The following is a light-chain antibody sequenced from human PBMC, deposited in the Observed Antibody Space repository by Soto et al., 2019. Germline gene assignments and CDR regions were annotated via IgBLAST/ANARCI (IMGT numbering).Light chain of an antibody. CDR1: QDISNY. V-gene: IGKV1-39*01. CDR3: QQSYSSPPLT. CDR2: AAS. Sequence: DIQMTQSPSSLSASVGDRVTITCRASQDISNYLIWYQQKPGKAPNLLIYAASSPQSGVPSRFSGSGSGTDFTLTISSLQPEDLATYYCQQSYSSPPLTFGGGTKVEIK. J-gene: IGKJ4*01.